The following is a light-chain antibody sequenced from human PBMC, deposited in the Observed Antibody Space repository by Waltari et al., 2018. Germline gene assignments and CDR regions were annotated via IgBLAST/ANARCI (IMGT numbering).Light chain of an antibody. V-gene: IGKV3-15*01. J-gene: IGKJ3*01. CDR1: QGLTTN. CDR2: GAS. Sequence: EIVLTQSPTTLSVSPGERVTLSCRASQGLTTNLAWYQQKPGQAPGLLVCGASIRVSDVPARFSGSGSGTEFTLTISSLQSDDFALYFCQQYNQWPANFGPGTKVDIK. CDR3: QQYNQWPAN.